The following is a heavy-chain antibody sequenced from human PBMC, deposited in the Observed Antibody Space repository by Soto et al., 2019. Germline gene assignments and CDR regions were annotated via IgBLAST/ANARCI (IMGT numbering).Heavy chain of an antibody. CDR3: ASRPDCSSTSCYPTDNWFDP. J-gene: IGHJ5*02. CDR1: GGSISNSSYL. CDR2: VSYSGST. V-gene: IGHV4-39*01. D-gene: IGHD2-2*01. Sequence: SETLSLTCTVSGGSISNSSYLWGWIRQPPGKGLQWIGSVSYSGSTYYNPSLKSRVTISVDTSKTQFSLKLSSVTAADTAVYYCASRPDCSSTSCYPTDNWFDPWGQGTLVTVSS.